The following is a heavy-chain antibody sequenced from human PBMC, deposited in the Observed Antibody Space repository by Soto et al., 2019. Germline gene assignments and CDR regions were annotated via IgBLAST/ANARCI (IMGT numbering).Heavy chain of an antibody. CDR3: ARVFGNIVLVPADLLCDY. CDR1: GYTFTSYG. CDR2: ISAYNGNT. V-gene: IGHV1-18*01. Sequence: GASVKVSCKASGYTFTSYGISWVRQAPGQGLEWMGWISAYNGNTNYAQKLQGRVTMTTDKSTSTAYMELRSLRSDDTAVYYCARVFGNIVLVPADLLCDYWGQGTLVTVSS. J-gene: IGHJ4*02. D-gene: IGHD2-2*01.